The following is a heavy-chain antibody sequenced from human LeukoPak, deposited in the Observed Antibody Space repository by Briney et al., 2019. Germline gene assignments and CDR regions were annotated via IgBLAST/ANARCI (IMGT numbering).Heavy chain of an antibody. Sequence: PGESLRLSCAASGFTFSSYAMHWVRQAPGKGLEYVSAISSNGGSTYYANSVKGRFTISRDNSKNTLYLQMGSLRAEDMAVYYCARDSIVGATSTFDYWGQGTLVTVSS. D-gene: IGHD1-26*01. J-gene: IGHJ4*02. V-gene: IGHV3-64*01. CDR2: ISSNGGST. CDR1: GFTFSSYA. CDR3: ARDSIVGATSTFDY.